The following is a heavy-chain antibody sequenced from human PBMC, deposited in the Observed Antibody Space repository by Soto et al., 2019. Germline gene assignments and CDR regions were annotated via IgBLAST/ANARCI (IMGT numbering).Heavy chain of an antibody. J-gene: IGHJ4*02. CDR2: IHYTGST. CDR1: GVSISTSSYY. CDR3: ARRLFTGTWPTSFDY. Sequence: SETLSLTCTVPGVSISTSSYYWGWVRRRPGKGLEWIGCIHYTGSTYYNPSLKSRVTSSVDTSKNQFSLKLSSVTAADTAVYYCARRLFTGTWPTSFDYWGQGTLVTVSS. V-gene: IGHV4-39*01.